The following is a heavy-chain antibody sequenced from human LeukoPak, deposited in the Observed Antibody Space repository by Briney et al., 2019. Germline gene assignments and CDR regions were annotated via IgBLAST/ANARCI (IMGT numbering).Heavy chain of an antibody. Sequence: GGSLRLSCAASGFTFSSYAMSWVRQAPGKGLEWVSAISGSGGSTYYADSVKGRSTISRDNSKNTLYLQMNSLRAEDTAVYYCANLGTDNWFDPWGQGTLVTVSS. J-gene: IGHJ5*02. CDR3: ANLGTDNWFDP. CDR2: ISGSGGST. V-gene: IGHV3-23*01. CDR1: GFTFSSYA. D-gene: IGHD1-1*01.